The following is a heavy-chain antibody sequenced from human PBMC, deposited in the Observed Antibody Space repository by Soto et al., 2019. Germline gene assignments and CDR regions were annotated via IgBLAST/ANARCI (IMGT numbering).Heavy chain of an antibody. V-gene: IGHV3-23*01. Sequence: EVQLLESGGGLVQPGGSLRLSCAASGFTFSMSAMSWVRQAPGKGLEWVSTTGLNGRTTYYADSVKGRFTVSRDNYKNTLHLQMNSLRAEDTAVYYCATVHSTSRSFDYWGQGTLVTVSS. J-gene: IGHJ4*02. D-gene: IGHD2-2*01. CDR1: GFTFSMSA. CDR3: ATVHSTSRSFDY. CDR2: TGLNGRTT.